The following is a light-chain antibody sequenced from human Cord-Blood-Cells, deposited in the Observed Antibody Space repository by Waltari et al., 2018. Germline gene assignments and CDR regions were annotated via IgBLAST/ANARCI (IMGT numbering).Light chain of an antibody. J-gene: IGKJ4*01. Sequence: DIQITLSTSYLAPTDAGRVPITCRASQSFGSYLNWYQQQPGKAPKLLIYAASSLQSGVPSRFSGSGSGTDFTLTISSLQPEDVATYYCQQSYSTPLTFGGGTKVEIK. V-gene: IGKV1-39*01. CDR1: QSFGSY. CDR3: QQSYSTPLT. CDR2: AAS.